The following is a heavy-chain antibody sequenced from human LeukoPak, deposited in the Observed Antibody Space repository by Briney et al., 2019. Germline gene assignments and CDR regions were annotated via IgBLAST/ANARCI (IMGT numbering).Heavy chain of an antibody. V-gene: IGHV4-39*01. J-gene: IGHJ4*02. CDR1: GGSISSSSYY. CDR3: ARTWIQLWLLYY. D-gene: IGHD5-18*01. Sequence: SETLSLTCTVSGGSISSSSYYWGWIRQPPGKGLEWIGSIYYSGSTYYNPSLKSRVTISVGTSKNQFSLKLSSVTAADTAVYYCARTWIQLWLLYYWGQGTLVTVSS. CDR2: IYYSGST.